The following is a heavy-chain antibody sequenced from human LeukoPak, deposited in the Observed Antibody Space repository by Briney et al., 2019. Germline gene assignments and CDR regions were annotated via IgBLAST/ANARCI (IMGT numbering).Heavy chain of an antibody. Sequence: ASVKVSCKASGYTFTGYYMHWVRQAPGQGLEWMGWINPNSGGTNYAQKLQGRVTMTTDTSTSTAYMELRSLRSDDTAVYYCARDRAEVEYYFDYWGQGTLVTVSS. V-gene: IGHV1-2*02. J-gene: IGHJ4*02. CDR2: INPNSGGT. CDR3: ARDRAEVEYYFDY. CDR1: GYTFTGYY. D-gene: IGHD3-3*01.